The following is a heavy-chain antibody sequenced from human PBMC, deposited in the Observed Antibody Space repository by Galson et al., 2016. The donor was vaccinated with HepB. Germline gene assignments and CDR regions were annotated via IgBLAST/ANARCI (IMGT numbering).Heavy chain of an antibody. D-gene: IGHD3-3*02. CDR2: LNPNSGNT. Sequence: SVKVSCKASGYDLITNDISWVRLAPGQGLEWMGWLNPNSGNTGYAQSFKGRLTLTRDASISTAYMALSGLRPDDTAIYYCARVHFYFDFWGQGTLVTVSS. J-gene: IGHJ4*02. V-gene: IGHV1-8*01. CDR3: ARVHFYFDF. CDR1: GYDLITND.